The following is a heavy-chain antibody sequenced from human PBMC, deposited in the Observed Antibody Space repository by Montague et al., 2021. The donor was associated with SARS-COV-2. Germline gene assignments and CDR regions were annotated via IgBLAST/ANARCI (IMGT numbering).Heavy chain of an antibody. CDR1: GGSINSSY. Sequence: SETLSLTCTVSGGSINSSYWGWIRQPPGKGLEWIGYIYYRGSTNYNPSLKTRVTISVATSKNQFSLKLNSMTAADTAVYYCAREDRWNWFDPWGQGTLVIVSS. V-gene: IGHV4-59*01. D-gene: IGHD5-24*01. CDR3: AREDRWNWFDP. CDR2: IYYRGST. J-gene: IGHJ5*02.